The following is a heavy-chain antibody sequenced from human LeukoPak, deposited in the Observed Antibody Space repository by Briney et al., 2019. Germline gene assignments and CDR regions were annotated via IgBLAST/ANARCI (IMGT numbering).Heavy chain of an antibody. CDR1: GYTFTSNY. D-gene: IGHD6-13*01. CDR2: ISPSGGST. V-gene: IGHV1-46*01. Sequence: GASVKVSCKASGYTFTSNYMHWVRQAPGQGPEWMGVISPSGGSTTYAQKFQGRVTLTRDMSTSTDYLELSSLRSEDTAVYYCAAGGAAAGKIDPWGQGTLVTVSS. CDR3: AAGGAAAGKIDP. J-gene: IGHJ5*02.